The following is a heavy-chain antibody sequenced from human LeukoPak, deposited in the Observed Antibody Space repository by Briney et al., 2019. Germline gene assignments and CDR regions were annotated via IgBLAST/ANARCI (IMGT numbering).Heavy chain of an antibody. CDR3: ARVRPTVTTGAFDI. J-gene: IGHJ3*02. V-gene: IGHV3-21*01. D-gene: IGHD4-17*01. CDR2: ISGSSSYI. Sequence: PGGSLRLSCAASGFTFSSYSMNWVRQAPGKGLEWVSSISGSSSYIYYADSVKGRFTISRDNAKNSLYLQMNGLRAEDTAVYYCARVRPTVTTGAFDIWGQGTMVTVSS. CDR1: GFTFSSYS.